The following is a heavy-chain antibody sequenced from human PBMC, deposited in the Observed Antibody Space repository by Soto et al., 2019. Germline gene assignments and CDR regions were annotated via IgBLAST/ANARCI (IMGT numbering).Heavy chain of an antibody. CDR1: GFTFSSYS. J-gene: IGHJ1*01. Sequence: RGSLRLSCAASGFTFSSYSMNWVRQAPGKGLEWVSSISSSSSYIYYADSVKGRFTISRDNAKNSLYLQMNSLRAEDTAVYYCARDELCSGGSCYRYFQHWGQGTLVTVSS. CDR3: ARDELCSGGSCYRYFQH. D-gene: IGHD2-15*01. CDR2: ISSSSSYI. V-gene: IGHV3-21*01.